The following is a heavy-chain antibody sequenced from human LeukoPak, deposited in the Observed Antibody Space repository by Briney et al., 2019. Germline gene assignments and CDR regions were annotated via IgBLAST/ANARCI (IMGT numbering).Heavy chain of an antibody. CDR2: ISGSGGST. CDR3: ARRYYGSATYRLPYDY. D-gene: IGHD3-22*01. V-gene: IGHV3-23*01. J-gene: IGHJ4*02. CDR1: GFTFSYYA. Sequence: PGGSLRLSCAASGFTFSYYAMSWVRQAPGKGLEWVSGISGSGGSTYYADSVKGRFTISRDNSKNTLYLQMSSLGAEDTAVYYCARRYYGSATYRLPYDYWGQGTLVTVSS.